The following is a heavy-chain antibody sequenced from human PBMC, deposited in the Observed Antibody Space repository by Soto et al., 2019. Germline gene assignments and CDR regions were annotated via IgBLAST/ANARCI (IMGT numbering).Heavy chain of an antibody. V-gene: IGHV1-8*01. CDR3: ARGSWEPPLYYYYGMDV. CDR1: GYTFTSYD. D-gene: IGHD1-26*01. Sequence: ASVKGSCKASGYTFTSYDINWVRQATGQGLEWMGWMNPNSGNTGYAQKFQGRVTMTRNTSISTAYMELSSLRSEDTAVYYCARGSWEPPLYYYYGMDVWGQGTTVTVSS. CDR2: MNPNSGNT. J-gene: IGHJ6*02.